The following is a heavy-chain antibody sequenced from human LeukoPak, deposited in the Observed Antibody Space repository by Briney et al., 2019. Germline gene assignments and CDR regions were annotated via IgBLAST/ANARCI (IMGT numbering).Heavy chain of an antibody. V-gene: IGHV4-4*07. CDR1: GGSISSYY. Sequence: SETLSLTCTVSGGSISSYYWSWIRQPAGKGLEWIGRIYTSGSTNYNPSLKSRVTMSVDTSKNQFSMKLSSVTAADTAVYYCARGGISESGYRNFWFDPWGQGTLVTVSS. D-gene: IGHD3-3*01. J-gene: IGHJ5*02. CDR2: IYTSGST. CDR3: ARGGISESGYRNFWFDP.